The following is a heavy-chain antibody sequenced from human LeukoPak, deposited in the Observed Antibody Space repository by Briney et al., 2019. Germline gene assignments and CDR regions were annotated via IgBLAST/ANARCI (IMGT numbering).Heavy chain of an antibody. CDR3: AKRGGYGSGSYHFDY. V-gene: IGHV3-23*01. D-gene: IGHD3-10*01. CDR1: GFSFSSHA. J-gene: IGHJ4*02. CDR2: ISGSGGST. Sequence: GGSLRLSCAASGFSFSSHAIGWVRQAPGKGLEWVSAISGSGGSTYYADSVKGRFTISRDNSKNTLYLQMNSLRAEDTAVYYCAKRGGYGSGSYHFDYWGQGTLVTVSS.